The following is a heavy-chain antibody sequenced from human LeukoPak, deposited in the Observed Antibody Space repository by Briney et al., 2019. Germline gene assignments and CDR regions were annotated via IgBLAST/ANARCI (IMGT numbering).Heavy chain of an antibody. D-gene: IGHD1-26*01. CDR1: GFTFRDYW. V-gene: IGHV3-74*01. J-gene: IGHJ4*02. CDR3: VRDIVGAFGY. CDR2: INSDGTAI. Sequence: GGSLRLSCAASGFTFRDYWMHWVRQPPGKGLVWVARINSDGTAISLADSVKGRFTISRDNAENTLYLQTNSLRAEDTAVYYCVRDIVGAFGYWGQGTLVTVSS.